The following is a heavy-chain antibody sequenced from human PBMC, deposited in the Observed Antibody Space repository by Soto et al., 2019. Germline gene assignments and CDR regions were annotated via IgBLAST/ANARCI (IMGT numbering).Heavy chain of an antibody. V-gene: IGHV3-30-3*01. CDR2: ISYDGSNK. J-gene: IGHJ3*02. Sequence: QVQLVESGGGVVQPGRSLRLSCAASGFTFSSYAMHWVRQAPGKGLEWVAVISYDGSNKYYADSVKGRFTISRDNSKTTLYLQMNSLRAEDTAVYYCARGSMITFGGVIVNDAFDIWGQGTMVTVSS. CDR3: ARGSMITFGGVIVNDAFDI. D-gene: IGHD3-16*02. CDR1: GFTFSSYA.